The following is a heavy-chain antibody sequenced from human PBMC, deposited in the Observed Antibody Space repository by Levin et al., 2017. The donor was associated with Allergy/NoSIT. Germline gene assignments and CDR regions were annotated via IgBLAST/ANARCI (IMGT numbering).Heavy chain of an antibody. J-gene: IGHJ6*02. V-gene: IGHV3-21*01. CDR3: ARDKYYYGSGTIYYYGMDV. CDR2: ISSSSSYI. Sequence: GESLKISCAASGFTFSSYSMNWVRQAPGKGLEWVSSISSSSSYIYYADSVKGRFTISRDNAKNSLYLQMNSLRAEDTAVYYCARDKYYYGSGTIYYYGMDVWGQGTTVTVSS. CDR1: GFTFSSYS. D-gene: IGHD3-10*01.